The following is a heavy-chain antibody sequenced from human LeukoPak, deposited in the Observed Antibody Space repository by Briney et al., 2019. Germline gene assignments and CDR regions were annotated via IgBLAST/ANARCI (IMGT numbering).Heavy chain of an antibody. Sequence: TGGSLRLSCAASGFTFSSYSMNWVRQAPGKGLEWVSYISSSSSTIYYADSVKGRFTISRDNAKNSLYLQMNSLRAEDTAVYYCARDLQDIVVVPAATWGQGTLVTVSS. D-gene: IGHD2-2*01. J-gene: IGHJ5*02. CDR1: GFTFSSYS. V-gene: IGHV3-48*04. CDR2: ISSSSSTI. CDR3: ARDLQDIVVVPAAT.